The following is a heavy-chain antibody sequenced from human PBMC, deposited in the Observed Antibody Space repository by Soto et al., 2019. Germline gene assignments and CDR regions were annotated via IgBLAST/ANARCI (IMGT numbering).Heavy chain of an antibody. CDR3: AKDMRYYDSSGYW. Sequence: GGSLRLSCAASGFTFSSYAMSWVRQAPGKGLEWVSAISGSGGSAYYADSVKGRFTISRDNSKNTLYLQMNSLRAEDTAVYYCAKDMRYYDSSGYWWGQGTLVTVSS. V-gene: IGHV3-23*01. D-gene: IGHD3-22*01. J-gene: IGHJ4*02. CDR1: GFTFSSYA. CDR2: ISGSGGSA.